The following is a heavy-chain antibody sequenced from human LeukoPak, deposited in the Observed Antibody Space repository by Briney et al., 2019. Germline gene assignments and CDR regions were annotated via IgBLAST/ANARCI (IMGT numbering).Heavy chain of an antibody. CDR1: GYTFTGYY. J-gene: IGHJ5*02. V-gene: IGHV1-69*04. CDR3: ARDLNDFWSGNNWFDP. D-gene: IGHD3-3*01. CDR2: IIPILGIT. Sequence: ASVKVSCKASGYTFTGYYMHWVRQAPGQGLEWMGRIIPILGITNYAQKFQGRVTITADKSTSTAYMELSSLRSEDTAVYYCARDLNDFWSGNNWFDPWGQGTLVTVSS.